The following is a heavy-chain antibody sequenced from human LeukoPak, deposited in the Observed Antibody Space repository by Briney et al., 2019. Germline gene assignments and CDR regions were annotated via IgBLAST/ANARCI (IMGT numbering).Heavy chain of an antibody. CDR2: IRYDGSNK. CDR1: GFTFSSYG. D-gene: IGHD3-3*01. V-gene: IGHV3-30*02. Sequence: GGSLRLSCAASGFTFSSYGMHWVRQAPGKGLEWVAFIRYDGSNKYYADSVKGRFTISRDNAKNSLYLQMNSLRAEDTAVYYCARVLGKITIFGVASVNWFDPWGQGTLVTVSS. CDR3: ARVLGKITIFGVASVNWFDP. J-gene: IGHJ5*02.